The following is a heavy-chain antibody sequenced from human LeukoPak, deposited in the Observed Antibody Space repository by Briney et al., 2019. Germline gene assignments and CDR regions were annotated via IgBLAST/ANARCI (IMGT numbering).Heavy chain of an antibody. Sequence: PSETLPLTCTVSGGSISRFYWSWIRQPAGKGLEWIGRIYTSGGTNYNPSLKSRVTISVDTSKNQFSLKLSSVTAADTAVYCCARGTSSHSGWFDPWGQVTLVTVSS. CDR1: GGSISRFY. V-gene: IGHV4-4*07. D-gene: IGHD6-6*01. J-gene: IGHJ5*02. CDR2: IYTSGGT. CDR3: ARGTSSHSGWFDP.